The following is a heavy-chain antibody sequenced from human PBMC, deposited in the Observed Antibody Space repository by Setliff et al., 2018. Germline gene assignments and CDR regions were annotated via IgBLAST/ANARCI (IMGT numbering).Heavy chain of an antibody. CDR2: IYYSGST. CDR1: GGSFTTYY. V-gene: IGHV4-59*01. Sequence: SETLSLTCTVSGGSFTTYYWSWIRQSPGKGLEWIGYIYYSGSTNYNPSLKSRVSISVDTSKNQFSLRLTSVTAADTAVYYCLRIRLVPHGHSWGQGTLVTVSS. D-gene: IGHD2-15*01. CDR3: LRIRLVPHGHS. J-gene: IGHJ4*02.